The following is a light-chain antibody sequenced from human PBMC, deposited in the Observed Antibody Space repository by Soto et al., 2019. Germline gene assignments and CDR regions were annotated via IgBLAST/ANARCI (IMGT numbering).Light chain of an antibody. CDR1: ESIRTW. J-gene: IGKJ5*01. Sequence: DIQMTQSPSTLSASIGDRVXXXXXASESIRTWLAWYQHKPGKAPKLLIYAASSLQSGVPSRFSGSGSGTDFTLTISSLQPEDFATYYCQQANSFLITFGQGTRLEIK. CDR2: AAS. V-gene: IGKV1-12*01. CDR3: QQANSFLIT.